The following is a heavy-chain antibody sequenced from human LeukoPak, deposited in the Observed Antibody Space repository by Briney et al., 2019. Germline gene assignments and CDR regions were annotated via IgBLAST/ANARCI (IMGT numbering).Heavy chain of an antibody. CDR1: GFTVSSNY. V-gene: IGHV3-66*01. J-gene: IGHJ4*02. D-gene: IGHD2-2*01. CDR3: AKSVVVPAALYYFDY. CDR2: IYSGGST. Sequence: GGSLRLSCAVSGFTVSSNYMSWVRQAPGKGLEWVSIIYSGGSTYYADSVKGRFTISRDNSKNTLYLQMNSLRAEDTAVYYCAKSVVVPAALYYFDYWGQGTLVTVSS.